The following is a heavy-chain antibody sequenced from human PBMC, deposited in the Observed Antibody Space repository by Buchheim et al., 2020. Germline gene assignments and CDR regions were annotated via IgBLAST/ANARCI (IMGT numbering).Heavy chain of an antibody. V-gene: IGHV3-23*01. Sequence: EVQLLESGGSLVQPGGSLRLSCAVSGFTFSSYAMSWVRQAPGKGLEWVSAISGSGGSTYYADSVKGRFTISRDNSKNTLYLQMNSLRAEDTAVYYCAKDRWGTYDSSGYYFGVPDYWGQGTL. CDR3: AKDRWGTYDSSGYYFGVPDY. J-gene: IGHJ4*02. CDR2: ISGSGGST. D-gene: IGHD3-22*01. CDR1: GFTFSSYA.